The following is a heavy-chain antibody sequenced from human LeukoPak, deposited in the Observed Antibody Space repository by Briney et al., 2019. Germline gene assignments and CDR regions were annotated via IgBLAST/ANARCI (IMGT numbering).Heavy chain of an antibody. CDR3: ARSSGWYGVWDYYYYYMDV. J-gene: IGHJ6*03. V-gene: IGHV3-7*01. D-gene: IGHD6-19*01. CDR2: IKEDGSEK. Sequence: GGSLRLSCAASGFTFSSHWMSWVRQAPRRGLEWLANIKEDGSEKYYVDSVKGRFTISRDNAKNSLFLQMNSLRAEDTAVYYCARSSGWYGVWDYYYYYMDVWGKGTTVTVSS. CDR1: GFTFSSHW.